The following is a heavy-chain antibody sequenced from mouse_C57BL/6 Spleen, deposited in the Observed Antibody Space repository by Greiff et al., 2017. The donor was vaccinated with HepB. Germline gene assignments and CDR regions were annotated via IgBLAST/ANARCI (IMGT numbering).Heavy chain of an antibody. Sequence: VKLQQSGAELVKPGASVKISCKASGYAFSSYWMNWVKQRPGKGLEWIGQIYPGDGDTNYNGKFKGKATLTADKSSSTAYMQLSSLTSEDSAVYFCARGKRIYYGYDAFAYWGQGTLVTVSA. CDR2: IYPGDGDT. CDR1: GYAFSSYW. J-gene: IGHJ3*01. D-gene: IGHD2-2*01. CDR3: ARGKRIYYGYDAFAY. V-gene: IGHV1-80*01.